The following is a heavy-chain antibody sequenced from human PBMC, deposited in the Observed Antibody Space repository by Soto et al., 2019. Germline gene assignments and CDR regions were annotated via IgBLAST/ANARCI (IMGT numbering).Heavy chain of an antibody. CDR2: IIPIFGTA. D-gene: IGHD6-6*01. Sequence: QVQLVQSGAEVTKPGSSVKVSCKASGGTFSSYAISWVRQAPGQGLEWMGGIIPIFGTANYAQNFQGRVTITADKSTSTAYMERSSLRSEDTAVYYCARATDRYSSSSYYSYYGMDVWGQGTTVTVSS. J-gene: IGHJ6*02. V-gene: IGHV1-69*06. CDR1: GGTFSSYA. CDR3: ARATDRYSSSSYYSYYGMDV.